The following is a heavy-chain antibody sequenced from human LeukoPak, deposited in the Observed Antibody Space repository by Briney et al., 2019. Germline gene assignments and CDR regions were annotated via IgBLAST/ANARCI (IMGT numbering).Heavy chain of an antibody. V-gene: IGHV3-49*04. CDR1: GFTFSDYA. CDR3: SREDYYYGSLTHRGSDY. Sequence: GGSLRLSCTASGFTFSDYAVSWVRQAPGKGLEWKGYIKSEAYGGTPEYASSVKARFTISRDDSKGIAYLQMDSLNTEDTALYYCSREDYYYGSLTHRGSDYWGQGTLVTVSS. CDR2: IKSEAYGGTP. J-gene: IGHJ4*02. D-gene: IGHD3-10*01.